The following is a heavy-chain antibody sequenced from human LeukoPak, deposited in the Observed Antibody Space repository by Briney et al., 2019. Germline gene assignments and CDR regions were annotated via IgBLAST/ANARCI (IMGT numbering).Heavy chain of an antibody. J-gene: IGHJ3*02. D-gene: IGHD6-13*01. CDR2: IKKDGSEK. Sequence: GRSLRLSCAASGFTFSSYWTSWVRQAPGKGLEWVANIKKDGSEKYYVDSVKGRFTISRDNAKTSLYLQMNSLRAEDTAVYYCARDHGSSSWYGGDAFDIWGQGTMVTVSS. CDR1: GFTFSSYW. CDR3: ARDHGSSSWYGGDAFDI. V-gene: IGHV3-7*01.